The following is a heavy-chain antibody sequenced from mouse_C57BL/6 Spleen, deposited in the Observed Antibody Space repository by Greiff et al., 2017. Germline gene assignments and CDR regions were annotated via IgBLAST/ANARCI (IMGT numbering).Heavy chain of an antibody. V-gene: IGHV1-20*01. Sequence: EVPLQQSGPELVKPGDSVKISCKASGYSFTGYFMNWVMQSHGKSLEWIGRINPYNGDTFYNQKFKGKATLTVDKSSSTAHMELRSLTSEDSAVYYCARGPHFDYWGQGTTLTVSS. CDR2: INPYNGDT. J-gene: IGHJ2*01. CDR1: GYSFTGYF. CDR3: ARGPHFDY.